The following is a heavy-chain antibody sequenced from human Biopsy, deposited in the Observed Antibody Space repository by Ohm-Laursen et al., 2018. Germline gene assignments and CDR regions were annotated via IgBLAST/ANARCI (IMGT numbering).Heavy chain of an antibody. CDR2: IYYSGST. D-gene: IGHD2/OR15-2a*01. CDR1: GDSIRRDY. J-gene: IGHJ6*02. Sequence: SETLSLTCTVSGDSIRRDYWSWIRQTPGKGLEWIGYIYYSGSTNYNPSLKSRVTISVDTSKNQFSLRLNSVTAADTAVYYCARATNSTGWPYYYYYGMDVWGQGTTVTVSS. V-gene: IGHV4-59*01. CDR3: ARATNSTGWPYYYYYGMDV.